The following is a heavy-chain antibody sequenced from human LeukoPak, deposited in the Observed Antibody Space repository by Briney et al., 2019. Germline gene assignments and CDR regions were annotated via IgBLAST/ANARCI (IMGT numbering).Heavy chain of an antibody. CDR2: FSGSGGST. CDR3: ARSGLNRFDY. CDR1: GFTVSSNY. D-gene: IGHD2-15*01. J-gene: IGHJ4*02. V-gene: IGHV3-23*01. Sequence: GGSLRLSCAASGFTVSSNYMNWVRQAPGKGLEWVSTFSGSGGSTYYADSVKGRFSISRDNSKNTLYLQMNSLRAEDTAAYYCARSGLNRFDYWGQGTLVTVSS.